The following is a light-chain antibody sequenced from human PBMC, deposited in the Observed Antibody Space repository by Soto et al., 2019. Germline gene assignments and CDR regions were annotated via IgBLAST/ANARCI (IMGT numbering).Light chain of an antibody. CDR2: AAS. CDR3: LQEYNYPRT. CDR1: QGISSY. Sequence: IRMTQSPSSLSASTGDRVTITCRASQGISSYLAWYQQKPGKAPKLLIYAASTLQSGVPSRFIGSGSGTDFTLTINNLQAEDFATYYCLQEYNYPRTFGQGTKVDIK. J-gene: IGKJ1*01. V-gene: IGKV1-8*01.